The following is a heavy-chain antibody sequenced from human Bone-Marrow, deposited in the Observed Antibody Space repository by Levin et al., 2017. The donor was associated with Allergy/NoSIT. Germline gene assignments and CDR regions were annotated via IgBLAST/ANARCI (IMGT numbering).Heavy chain of an antibody. D-gene: IGHD2-15*01. CDR3: ARTYCRGGTCYVFDI. V-gene: IGHV4-30-4*01. CDR1: GGSISSGDYY. CDR2: IYYSGTT. Sequence: SETLSLTCTVSGGSISSGDYYWSWLRQPPGEGLEWIGYIYYSGTTYYNPSLKSRVSISVDTSKNQFSLKLSSVTAADTAVYYCARTYCRGGTCYVFDIWGQGTMVTVSS. J-gene: IGHJ3*02.